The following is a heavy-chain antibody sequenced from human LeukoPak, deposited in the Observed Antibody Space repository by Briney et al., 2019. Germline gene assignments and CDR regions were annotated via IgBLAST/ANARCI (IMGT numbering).Heavy chain of an antibody. J-gene: IGHJ2*01. CDR2: INHSGRT. Sequence: SETLSLTCAVYGGSFSGYYWSWVSQHPGKGMEWIGEINHSGRTNNKPSLKSRVNISEETTKKQFSLKLSSVTAADTAVYYCARVRTRLYCSSTSCRYCYFDLWGRGTLVTVSS. CDR1: GGSFSGYY. CDR3: ARVRTRLYCSSTSCRYCYFDL. V-gene: IGHV4-34*01. D-gene: IGHD2-2*01.